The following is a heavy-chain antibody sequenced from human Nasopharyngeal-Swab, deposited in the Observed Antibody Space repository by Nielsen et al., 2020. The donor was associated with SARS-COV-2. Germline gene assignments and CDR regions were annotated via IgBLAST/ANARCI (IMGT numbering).Heavy chain of an antibody. CDR2: IKQDGSEK. J-gene: IGHJ4*02. V-gene: IGHV3-7*01. D-gene: IGHD6-13*01. CDR1: GINFSRYW. Sequence: GSLKISCAASGINFSRYWMSWVRQAPGKGLEWVANIKQDGSEKYYVDSVKGRFTISRDNAKNSLYLQMNSLRAEDTAVYYCARGPGSWYSLDYWGQGTLVTVSS. CDR3: ARGPGSWYSLDY.